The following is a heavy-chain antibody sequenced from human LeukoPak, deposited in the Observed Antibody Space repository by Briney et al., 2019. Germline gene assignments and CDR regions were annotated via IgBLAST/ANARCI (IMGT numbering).Heavy chain of an antibody. J-gene: IGHJ4*02. CDR1: EFTFSNYW. CDR3: AKSGYNRFDY. V-gene: IGHV3-23*01. D-gene: IGHD5-24*01. CDR2: ISGSGSGGST. Sequence: GGSLRLSCEAFEFTFSNYWMSWVRQAPGKGLEWVSNISGSGSGGSTYYADSVKGRFTISRDNSKNTLYLQMNSLRAEDTAVYYCAKSGYNRFDYWGQGTLVTVSS.